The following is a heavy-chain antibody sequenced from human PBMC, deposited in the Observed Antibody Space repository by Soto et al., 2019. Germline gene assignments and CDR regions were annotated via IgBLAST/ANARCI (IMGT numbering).Heavy chain of an antibody. Sequence: SGPTLVNPTQTLTLTFPFSGFSLSTREVGVGWIRQPPGKALEWLALIYWDDDKRYRPSLKSRLTIVKDTSKNLVILIMTNMDPEDTATYYCAHRAYYYGSGSYYTHWGQGILVTVSS. J-gene: IGHJ4*01. CDR3: AHRAYYYGSGSYYTH. D-gene: IGHD3-10*01. V-gene: IGHV2-5*02. CDR1: GFSLSTREVG. CDR2: IYWDDDK.